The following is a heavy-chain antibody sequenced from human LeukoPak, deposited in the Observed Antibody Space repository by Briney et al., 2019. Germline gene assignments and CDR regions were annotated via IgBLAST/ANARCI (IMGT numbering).Heavy chain of an antibody. Sequence: PGRSLRLSCEASGFTFRNYGMHWVRQAPGKGLDWVGVIWFDGSNRYYADSVKGRFTISRDNSKNTLYLQMNSLRAEDTAVYYCAAAWELGYWGQGTLVTVSS. V-gene: IGHV3-33*01. CDR3: AAAWELGY. CDR1: GFTFRNYG. D-gene: IGHD1-26*01. CDR2: IWFDGSNR. J-gene: IGHJ4*02.